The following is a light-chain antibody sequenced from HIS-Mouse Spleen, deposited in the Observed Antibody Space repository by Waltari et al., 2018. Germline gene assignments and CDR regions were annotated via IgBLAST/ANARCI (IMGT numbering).Light chain of an antibody. J-gene: IGLJ3*02. V-gene: IGLV3-21*03. CDR2: DDS. CDR1: NIGSKS. Sequence: SYVLTQPPSVSVAPGKTARITCGGNNIGSKSVHWYQQKPGQAPVLGDYDDSDRPSGIPWRFAGSNSGNTATLTISRVEAGDEADYYCQVWDSSSDHRVFGGGTKLTVL. CDR3: QVWDSSSDHRV.